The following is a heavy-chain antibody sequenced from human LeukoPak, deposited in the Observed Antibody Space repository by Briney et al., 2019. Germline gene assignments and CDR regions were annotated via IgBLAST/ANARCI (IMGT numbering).Heavy chain of an antibody. V-gene: IGHV4-59*01. J-gene: IGHJ6*02. CDR3: ANSPYSYGKKPYYGMDV. CDR1: GGSISSYY. CDR2: IYYSGST. D-gene: IGHD5-18*01. Sequence: SETLSPTCTVSGGSISSYYWSWIRQPPGKGLEWIGYIYYSGSTNYNPSLKSRVTISVDTSKNQFSLKLSSVTAADTAVYYCANSPYSYGKKPYYGMDVWGQGTTVTVSS.